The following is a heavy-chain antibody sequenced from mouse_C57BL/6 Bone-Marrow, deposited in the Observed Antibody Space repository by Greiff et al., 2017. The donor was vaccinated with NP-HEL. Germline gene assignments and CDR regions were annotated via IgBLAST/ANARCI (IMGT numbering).Heavy chain of an antibody. CDR2: IDPSDSYT. J-gene: IGHJ3*01. Sequence: QVQLQQSGAELVMPGASVKLSCKASGYTFTSYWMHWVKQRPGQGLEWIGEIDPSDSYTNYNQKFKGKSTLTVDKSSSTAYMQLSSLTSEDSAVYYCARGRPLPYWGQGTLVTVSA. CDR3: ARGRPLPY. CDR1: GYTFTSYW. V-gene: IGHV1-69*01.